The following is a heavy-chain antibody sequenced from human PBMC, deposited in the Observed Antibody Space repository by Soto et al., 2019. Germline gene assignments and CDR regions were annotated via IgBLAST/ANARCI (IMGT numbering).Heavy chain of an antibody. CDR3: AREEYNNQYFDY. CDR2: ISYDGSNK. J-gene: IGHJ4*02. CDR1: GFTFRNHA. Sequence: GGSLRLSCGASGFTFRNHAMHWVRQAPGKGLEWVAVISYDGSNKYYADSVKGRFTISRDNSKNTLYLQMNSLRAEDTAVYYCAREEYNNQYFDYRGQGTLVTVSS. D-gene: IGHD1-1*01. V-gene: IGHV3-30-3*01.